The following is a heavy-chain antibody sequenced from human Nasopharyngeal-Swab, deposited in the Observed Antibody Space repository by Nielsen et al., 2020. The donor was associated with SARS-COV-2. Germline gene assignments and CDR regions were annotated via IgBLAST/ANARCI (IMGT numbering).Heavy chain of an antibody. J-gene: IGHJ6*02. D-gene: IGHD3-10*01. Sequence: WIRPPPGKGLEWVSYISSTSSTIYSADSVKGRFTTSRDKAKNSLYLQMNSLRDEDTAVYYCARDRWRLRFGELLGRYYYGMDVWGQGTTVTVSS. V-gene: IGHV3-48*02. CDR3: ARDRWRLRFGELLGRYYYGMDV. CDR2: ISSTSSTI.